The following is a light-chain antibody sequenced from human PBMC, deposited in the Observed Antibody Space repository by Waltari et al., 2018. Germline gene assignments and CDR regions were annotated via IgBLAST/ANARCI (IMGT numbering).Light chain of an antibody. J-gene: IGKJ1*01. CDR2: GAS. CDR1: QSVSRA. V-gene: IGKV3-20*01. CDR3: QHYLRLPVT. Sequence: EIVFTQSPGTLSLSLGERATVSCRASQSVSRALAWYQQKPGQAPRLLIYGASTRATGIPDRFSGSGSGTDFSLTISRVEPDDFAVYYCQHYLRLPVTFGQGTTVEI.